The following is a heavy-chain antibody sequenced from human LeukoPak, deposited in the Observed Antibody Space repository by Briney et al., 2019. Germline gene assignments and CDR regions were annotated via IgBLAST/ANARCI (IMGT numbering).Heavy chain of an antibody. CDR3: ARANYYYDSSGYYSKYYYGMDV. Sequence: PGGSLRLSCAASGFTVSSNYMSWVRQAPGKGLEWVSVIYSGGSTYYADSVKGRFTISRDNSKNTLYLQMNSLRAEDTAVYYCARANYYYDSSGYYSKYYYGMDVWGQGTTVAVSS. CDR1: GFTVSSNY. J-gene: IGHJ6*02. D-gene: IGHD3-22*01. CDR2: IYSGGST. V-gene: IGHV3-66*01.